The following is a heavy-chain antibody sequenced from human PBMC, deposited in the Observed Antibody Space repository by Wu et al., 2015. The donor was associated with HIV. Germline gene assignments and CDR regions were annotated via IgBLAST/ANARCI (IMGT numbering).Heavy chain of an antibody. Sequence: QAQLVQSGAEVKKPGSSVKVSCKASGVIFRSFAITWVRQAPGQGLEWMGWISAYNGNTNYAQKLQGRVTMTTDTSTSTAYMELRSLRSDDTAVYYCARELLAWWELPGYAFDIWGQGTMVTVSS. CDR3: ARELLAWWELPGYAFDI. V-gene: IGHV1-18*01. D-gene: IGHD1-26*01. CDR2: ISAYNGNT. CDR1: GVIFRSFA. J-gene: IGHJ3*02.